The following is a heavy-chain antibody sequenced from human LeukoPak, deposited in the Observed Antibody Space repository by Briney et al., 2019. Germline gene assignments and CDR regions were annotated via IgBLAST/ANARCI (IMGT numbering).Heavy chain of an antibody. V-gene: IGHV3-7*01. CDR2: IKQDGSEK. CDR1: GFSFSTYN. D-gene: IGHD6-19*01. CDR3: ARVLRQWLSPAALFDY. J-gene: IGHJ4*02. Sequence: GGSLRLSCAASGFSFSTYNMSWVRQAPGKGLEWVANIKQDGSEKYYVDSVKGRFTISRDNAKNSLYLQMNSLRAEDTAVYYCARVLRQWLSPAALFDYWGQGTLVTVSS.